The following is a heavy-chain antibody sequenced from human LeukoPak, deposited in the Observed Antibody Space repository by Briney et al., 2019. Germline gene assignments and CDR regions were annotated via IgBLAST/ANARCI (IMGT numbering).Heavy chain of an antibody. J-gene: IGHJ4*02. CDR2: ISSSSSTI. CDR1: GFTFSSDS. CDR3: ARDCSSTSCYGY. Sequence: GGSLRLSCTASGFTFSSDSMNWVRHTPGKRLERVLYISSSSSTIYYADSVKGRFTISRDNAKNSLYLQMNSLRAEDTAVYYCARDCSSTSCYGYWGQGTMVTVSS. D-gene: IGHD2-2*01. V-gene: IGHV3-48*01.